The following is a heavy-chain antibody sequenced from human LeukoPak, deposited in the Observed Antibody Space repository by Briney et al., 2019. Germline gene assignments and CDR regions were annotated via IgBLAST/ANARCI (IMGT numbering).Heavy chain of an antibody. V-gene: IGHV7-4-1*02. CDR2: INTNTGNP. CDR3: AERPTQYSGYDYYYYGMDV. D-gene: IGHD5-12*01. CDR1: GYTFTSYA. Sequence: ASVKVSCKASGYTFTSYAMNWVRQAPGQGLEWMGWINTNTGNPTYAQGFTGRFVFSLDTSVSTAYLQISSLKAEDTAVYYCAERPTQYSGYDYYYYGMDVWGQGTTVTVSS. J-gene: IGHJ6*02.